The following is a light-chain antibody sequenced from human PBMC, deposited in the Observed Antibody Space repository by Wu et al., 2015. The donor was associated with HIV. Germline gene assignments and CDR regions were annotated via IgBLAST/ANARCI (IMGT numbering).Light chain of an antibody. CDR1: QSINSRN. Sequence: EIVLTQSPGTLSLSPGERATLSCRASQSINSRNLAWYQQTPGQPPRLLVYGASSRATGIPARFSGSGSGTEFTLTISSLQSEDIAVYYCQQYNNWVITFGQGTRLEIK. CDR2: GAS. J-gene: IGKJ5*01. V-gene: IGKV3D-15*01. CDR3: QQYNNWVIT.